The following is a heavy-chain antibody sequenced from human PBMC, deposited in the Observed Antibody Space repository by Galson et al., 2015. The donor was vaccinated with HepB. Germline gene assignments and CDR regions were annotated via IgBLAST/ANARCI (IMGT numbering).Heavy chain of an antibody. Sequence: ETLSLTCTVSGGSISTGSFYWGWIRQPPGKGLEWIGSIYYSGTTYYNPSLESRVTISADTSMNHFSLRLSSVTAADTAVYYCAVTRGGYEEFDSWGQGTLVTVSS. CDR2: IYYSGTT. V-gene: IGHV4-39*02. J-gene: IGHJ4*02. CDR1: GGSISTGSFY. D-gene: IGHD5-12*01. CDR3: AVTRGGYEEFDS.